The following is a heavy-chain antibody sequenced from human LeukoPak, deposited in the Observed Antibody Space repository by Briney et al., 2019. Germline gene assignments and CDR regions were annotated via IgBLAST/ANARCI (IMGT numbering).Heavy chain of an antibody. Sequence: SGPTLVKPTQTLTLTCTFSGFSLSSTGVGVGWIRQPPGKALEWLALIYWDDDKRYSPFLKSRLTISKDTSKNQVILTMTNMDPVDTATYYCELESHGGYPLRFDPWGQGTLVTVSS. V-gene: IGHV2-5*02. CDR2: IYWDDDK. D-gene: IGHD4-17*01. CDR3: ELESHGGYPLRFDP. J-gene: IGHJ5*02. CDR1: GFSLSSTGVG.